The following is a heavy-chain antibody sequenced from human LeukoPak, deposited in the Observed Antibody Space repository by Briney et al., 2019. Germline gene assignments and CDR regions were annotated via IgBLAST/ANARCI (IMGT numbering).Heavy chain of an antibody. Sequence: PGGSLRLSCAASGFTFSSYAMSWVRQAPGKGLEWVSAISGSGGSTSYADSVKGRFTISRDNSKNTLYLQMNSLRAEDTAVYYCAKDGNIEGGWATTFDYWGQGTLVTVSS. J-gene: IGHJ4*02. CDR2: ISGSGGST. D-gene: IGHD4-11*01. V-gene: IGHV3-23*01. CDR3: AKDGNIEGGWATTFDY. CDR1: GFTFSSYA.